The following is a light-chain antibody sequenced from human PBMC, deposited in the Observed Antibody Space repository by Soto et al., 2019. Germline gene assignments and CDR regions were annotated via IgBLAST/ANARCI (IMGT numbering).Light chain of an antibody. J-gene: IGKJ1*01. V-gene: IGKV3-11*01. CDR2: DAS. CDR1: QNVGSMY. CDR3: QQRSNWPT. Sequence: EIVLKQSPGTLSLSRGERATLSCRASQNVGSMYLAWYQQKPGQAPRLLISDASNRATGIPARFSGSGSGTDFTLTISSLEPEDFALYYCQQRSNWPTFGQGTKVDIK.